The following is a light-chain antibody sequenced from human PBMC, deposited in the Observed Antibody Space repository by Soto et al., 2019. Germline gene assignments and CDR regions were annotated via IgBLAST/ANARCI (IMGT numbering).Light chain of an antibody. Sequence: DIQMTQSPSSLSASVGDRVTITCRASRDIRSDLAWYQQKPGKAPKRLIYAASSLHSGVPSRFSGSGSGTEFTLTISSLQPEDFATYYCLQHNSSPRTFGQGTKVEIK. CDR2: AAS. CDR3: LQHNSSPRT. J-gene: IGKJ1*01. V-gene: IGKV1-17*01. CDR1: RDIRSD.